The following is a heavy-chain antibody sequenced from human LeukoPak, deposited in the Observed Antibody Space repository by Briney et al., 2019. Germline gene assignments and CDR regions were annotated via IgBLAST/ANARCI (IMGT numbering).Heavy chain of an antibody. J-gene: IGHJ4*02. D-gene: IGHD3-10*01. V-gene: IGHV4-34*01. CDR3: ARTPGRGGFEY. CDR1: GGSSSGYY. CDR2: INHSGST. Sequence: SETLSLTCAVYGGSSSGYYWSWIRQPPGKGLEWIGEINHSGSTNYNPSLKSRVTISVDTSKNQFSLNLKSVTAADTAVYYCARTPGRGGFEYWGLGTLVTVSS.